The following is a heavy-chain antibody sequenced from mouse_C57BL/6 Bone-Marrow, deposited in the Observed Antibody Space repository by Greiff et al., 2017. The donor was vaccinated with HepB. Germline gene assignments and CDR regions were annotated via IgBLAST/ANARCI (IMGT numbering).Heavy chain of an antibody. J-gene: IGHJ2*01. Sequence: EVNLVESGGGLVKPGGSLKLSCAASGFTFSDYGMHWVRQAPEKGLEWVAYISSGSSTIYYADTVKGRFTISRDNAKNTLFLQMTSLRSEDTAMYYCARATVVATFDYWGQGTTLTVSS. CDR2: ISSGSSTI. V-gene: IGHV5-17*01. CDR3: ARATVVATFDY. CDR1: GFTFSDYG. D-gene: IGHD1-1*01.